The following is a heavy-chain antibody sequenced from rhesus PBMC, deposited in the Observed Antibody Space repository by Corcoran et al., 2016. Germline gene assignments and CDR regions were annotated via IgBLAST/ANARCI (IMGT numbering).Heavy chain of an antibody. CDR2: INGNSGST. CDR3: ARVDTATDNFDY. Sequence: QVQLQESGPGLVKPSETLSLTCAVSGGSFSSYWWSWIRQPPGKGLEWIGEINGNSGSTNYNPSRKSRVTISKDASKNQFSLKLSSVTAADTAVYYCARVDTATDNFDYWGQGVLVTVSS. CDR1: GGSFSSYW. J-gene: IGHJ4*01. V-gene: IGHV4-80*01. D-gene: IGHD5-12*01.